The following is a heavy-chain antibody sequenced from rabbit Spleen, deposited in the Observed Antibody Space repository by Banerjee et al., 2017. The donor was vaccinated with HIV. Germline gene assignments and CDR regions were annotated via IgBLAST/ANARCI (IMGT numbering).Heavy chain of an antibody. CDR2: IAGSSSAFT. V-gene: IGHV1S40*01. Sequence: QSLEESGGGLVQPEGSLTLTCTASGFSFSSSDYMCWVRQAPGKGLEWISCIAGSSSAFTYSATWAKGRFTCSKTSSTTVTLQMTSLTVADTATYFCARDTGSSFSSYGMDLWGPGTLVTVS. CDR3: ARDTGSSFSSYGMDL. J-gene: IGHJ6*01. CDR1: GFSFSSSDY. D-gene: IGHD8-1*01.